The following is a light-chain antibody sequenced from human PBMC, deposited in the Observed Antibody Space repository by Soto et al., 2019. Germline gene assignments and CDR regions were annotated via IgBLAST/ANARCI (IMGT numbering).Light chain of an antibody. CDR1: QSVLYNSDNKNY. CDR2: WAS. J-gene: IGKJ4*01. CDR3: QQYYTTLT. Sequence: DIGMTQSPDSLAVSLGERATINCKSSQSVLYNSDNKNYLAWYQQKLGQPPKLLIYWASTRDSGVPDRFSGSGSGADFTLPISSLQAEDVAGYYCQQYYTTLTFGGGTKVEIK. V-gene: IGKV4-1*01.